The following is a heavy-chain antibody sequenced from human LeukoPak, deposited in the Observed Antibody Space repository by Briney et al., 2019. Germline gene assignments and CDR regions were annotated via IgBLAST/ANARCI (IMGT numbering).Heavy chain of an antibody. Sequence: PSETLSLTCAVYGGSFSGYYWSWIRQPPGKGLEWIGEINHSGSTNYNPSLKSRVTTSVDTSKNQFSLKLSSVTAADTAVYYCARGGRRYCSSTSCLGNDYWGQGTLVTVSS. J-gene: IGHJ4*02. D-gene: IGHD2-2*01. CDR2: INHSGST. V-gene: IGHV4-34*01. CDR3: ARGGRRYCSSTSCLGNDY. CDR1: GGSFSGYY.